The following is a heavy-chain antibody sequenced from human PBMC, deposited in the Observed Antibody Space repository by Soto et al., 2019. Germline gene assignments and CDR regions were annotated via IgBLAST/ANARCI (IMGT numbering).Heavy chain of an antibody. CDR3: ARRLGRYFDWLFGSYGAFDI. D-gene: IGHD3-9*01. V-gene: IGHV4-39*01. CDR1: GGSISSSSYY. J-gene: IGHJ3*02. CDR2: IYYSGST. Sequence: SETLSLTCTVSGGSISSSSYYWGWIRQPPGKGLEWIGSIYYSGSTYYNPSLKSRVTISVDTSKNQFSLKLSSVTAADTAVYYCARRLGRYFDWLFGSYGAFDIWGQGTMVT.